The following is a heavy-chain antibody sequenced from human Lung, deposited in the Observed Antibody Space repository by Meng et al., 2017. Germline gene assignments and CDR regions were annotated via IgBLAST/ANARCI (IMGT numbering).Heavy chain of an antibody. CDR2: ITGEWSST. CDR3: ARGGVTTDD. Sequence: VQRVGAGGGFIPPGVALISALAASGFTFNTHWVHWVRQAPGKGLEWVSRITGEWSSTIYADSVQGRFTMSRDNAKNTLSLQINKLRAEDTAVYYCARGGVTTDDWGQGTLVTVSS. D-gene: IGHD4-17*01. CDR1: GFTFNTHW. J-gene: IGHJ4*02. V-gene: IGHV3-74*01.